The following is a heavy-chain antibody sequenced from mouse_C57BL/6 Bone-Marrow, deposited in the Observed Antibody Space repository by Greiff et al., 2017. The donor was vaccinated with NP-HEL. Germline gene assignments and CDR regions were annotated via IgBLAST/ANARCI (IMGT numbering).Heavy chain of an antibody. CDR2: IDPYDSYT. CDR1: GYTFTSYW. J-gene: IGHJ3*01. CDR3: ARGGTGTGFAY. Sequence: VQLQQPGAELVRPGTSVKLSCKASGYTFTSYWLHWVKQRPGQGLEWIGVIDPYDSYTNYNQKCKGKATLTVDTSSSTAYMQLSSLTSEDSAVYYCARGGTGTGFAYWGQGTLVTVSA. V-gene: IGHV1-59*01. D-gene: IGHD4-1*01.